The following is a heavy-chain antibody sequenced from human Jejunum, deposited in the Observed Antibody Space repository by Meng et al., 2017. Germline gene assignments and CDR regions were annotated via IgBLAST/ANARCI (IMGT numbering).Heavy chain of an antibody. CDR2: IDWDDDE. V-gene: IGHV2-70*04. CDR3: ARMGANWELTD. D-gene: IGHD1-1*01. CDR1: GFSLSTIGMR. Sequence: SGPTLVKPTQTLTLTCTFSGFSLSTIGMRVTWIRQPPGKALEWLARIDWDDDEFYRTSLKTRLTISKDTSKNQVVLTMTNMDPVDTGTYYCARMGANWELTDWGQGTLVTVSS. J-gene: IGHJ4*02.